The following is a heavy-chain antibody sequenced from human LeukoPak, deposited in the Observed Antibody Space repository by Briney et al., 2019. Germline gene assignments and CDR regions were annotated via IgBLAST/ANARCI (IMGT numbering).Heavy chain of an antibody. J-gene: IGHJ4*02. V-gene: IGHV4-34*01. D-gene: IGHD3-22*01. CDR3: ARQVRDSSPGLYFDY. CDR2: INHSGST. Sequence: SESLSLTCAVYGGSFSGYYWSWIRQPPGKGLEWIGEINHSGSTNYNPSLKSRVTISVDTSKNQFSLKLSSVTAADTAVYYCARQVRDSSPGLYFDYWGQGTLVTVSS. CDR1: GGSFSGYY.